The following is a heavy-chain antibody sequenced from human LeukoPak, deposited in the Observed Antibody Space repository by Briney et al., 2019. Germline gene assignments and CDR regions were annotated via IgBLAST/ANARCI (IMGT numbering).Heavy chain of an antibody. D-gene: IGHD2-2*03. V-gene: IGHV4-4*09. CDR3: ATIKRGKIFGYFDF. CDR1: LESIKSHY. Sequence: SETLCPTCSVSLESIKSHYCSSVPEPPGKGREWIGYMFNTVTTKDNTSLTSRFTLSPDMSKNQFSLRLTSVTAADTAVYYCATIKRGKIFGYFDFWGQGILVTVSS. CDR2: MFNTVTT. J-gene: IGHJ4*02.